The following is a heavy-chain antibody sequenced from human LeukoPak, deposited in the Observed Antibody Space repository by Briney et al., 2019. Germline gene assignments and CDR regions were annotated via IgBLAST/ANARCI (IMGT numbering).Heavy chain of an antibody. Sequence: GGSLRLSCVASGFPLSSYWMSWVRQAPGKGLEWVANIKQDGSERYYVDSVKGLFTISRDNAKNSLYLQMNSLRAEDTAVYYCARQGSGSYLFDYWGQGTLVTVSS. CDR2: IKQDGSER. CDR1: GFPLSSYW. CDR3: ARQGSGSYLFDY. J-gene: IGHJ4*02. V-gene: IGHV3-7*01. D-gene: IGHD3-10*01.